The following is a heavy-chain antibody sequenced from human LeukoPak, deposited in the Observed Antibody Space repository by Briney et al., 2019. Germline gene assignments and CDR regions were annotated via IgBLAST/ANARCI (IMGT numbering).Heavy chain of an antibody. CDR3: ARPDGDYYYGSGSYFHY. J-gene: IGHJ4*02. CDR1: GFTFSSYW. CDR2: ISSSGTTI. Sequence: GGSLRLSCAASGFTFSSYWMSWVRQAPGKGLEWVSYISSSGTTIYYADSVKGRFTISRDNAKNSLYLQMNSLRAEDTAVYYCARPDGDYYYGSGSYFHYWGQGTVVTVSS. D-gene: IGHD3-10*01. V-gene: IGHV3-48*04.